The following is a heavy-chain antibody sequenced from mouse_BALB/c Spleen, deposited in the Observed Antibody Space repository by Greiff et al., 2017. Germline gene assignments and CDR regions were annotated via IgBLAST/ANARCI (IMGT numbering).Heavy chain of an antibody. CDR2: ISSGSSTI. Sequence: EVKLVESGGGLVQPGGSRKLSCAASGFTFSSFGMHWVRQAPEKGLEWVAYISSGSSTIYYADTVKGRFTISRDNPKNTLFLQMTSLRSEDTAMYYCARHEYGNYGFDYWGQGTTLTVSS. CDR1: GFTFSSFG. J-gene: IGHJ2*01. D-gene: IGHD2-10*02. CDR3: ARHEYGNYGFDY. V-gene: IGHV5-17*02.